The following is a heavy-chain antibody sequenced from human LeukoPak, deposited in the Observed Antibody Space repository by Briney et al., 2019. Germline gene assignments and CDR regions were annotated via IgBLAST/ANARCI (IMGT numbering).Heavy chain of an antibody. J-gene: IGHJ6*02. Sequence: GRSLRLSCAASGFTFSSYCMSWVRQAPGKGLEWVANIKQDGSEKYYVDSVKGRFTISRDNAKNSLYLQMNSLRAEDTAVYYCAGYRWLGVYYYYYGMDVWGQGTTVTVSS. D-gene: IGHD6-19*01. CDR1: GFTFSSYC. CDR2: IKQDGSEK. CDR3: AGYRWLGVYYYYYGMDV. V-gene: IGHV3-7*01.